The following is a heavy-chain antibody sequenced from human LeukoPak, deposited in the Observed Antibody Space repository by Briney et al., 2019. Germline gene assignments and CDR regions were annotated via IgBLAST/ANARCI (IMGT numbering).Heavy chain of an antibody. D-gene: IGHD3-10*01. CDR2: INHSGST. CDR1: GGSFSGYY. Sequence: SETLSLTCAVYGGSFSGYYWSWIRQPPGKGLEWIGEINHSGSTNYNPSLKSRVTISVDTSKNQFSLKLSSVTAADTAVYYCARDSDYYGSGSYDYWGQGTLVTVSS. V-gene: IGHV4-34*01. J-gene: IGHJ4*02. CDR3: ARDSDYYGSGSYDY.